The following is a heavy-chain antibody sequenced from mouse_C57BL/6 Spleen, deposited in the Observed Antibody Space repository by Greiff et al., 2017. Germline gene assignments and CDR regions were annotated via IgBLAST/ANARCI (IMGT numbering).Heavy chain of an antibody. V-gene: IGHV1-15*01. CDR2: IDPETGGT. D-gene: IGHD4-1*01. Sequence: VHLVESGAELVRPGASVTLSCKASGYTFTDYEMHWVKQTPVHGLEWIGAIDPETGGTAYNQKFKGKAILTADKSSSTAYMELRSLTSEDSAVYYCTRRNWEGYFDGWGTGTTVTVSS. J-gene: IGHJ1*03. CDR3: TRRNWEGYFDG. CDR1: GYTFTDYE.